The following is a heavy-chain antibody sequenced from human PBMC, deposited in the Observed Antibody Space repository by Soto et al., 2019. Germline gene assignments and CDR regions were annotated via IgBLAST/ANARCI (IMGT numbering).Heavy chain of an antibody. CDR2: IIPIFGTA. CDR1: GGTFSSYA. CDR3: ARAGTDSSSSLFDY. J-gene: IGHJ4*02. D-gene: IGHD6-6*01. V-gene: IGHV1-69*13. Sequence: ASVKVSCKASGGTFSSYAISWVRQAPGQGLEWMGGIIPIFGTANYAQKFQGRVTITADESTSTAYMELSSLRSEDTAVYHCARAGTDSSSSLFDYWGQGTLVTVSS.